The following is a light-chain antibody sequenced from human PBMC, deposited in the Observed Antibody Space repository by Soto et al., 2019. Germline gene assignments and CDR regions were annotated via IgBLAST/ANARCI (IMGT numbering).Light chain of an antibody. V-gene: IGKV3-20*01. CDR3: QQYGGSPYT. CDR1: QSVSSY. Sequence: EIVLTQSPGTLSLSPGERATLSCRASQSVSSYLAWYQQKPGQAPSLLIYGASSRATGIPDRFSGSGSGTDFSLTISRLEPEDFAVYFCQQYGGSPYTFGQGTKLEIK. CDR2: GAS. J-gene: IGKJ2*01.